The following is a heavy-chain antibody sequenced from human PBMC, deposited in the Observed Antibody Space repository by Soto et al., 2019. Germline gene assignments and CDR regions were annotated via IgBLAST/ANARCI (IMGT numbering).Heavy chain of an antibody. J-gene: IGHJ5*02. CDR3: ATSMVRGVITSLSFDP. Sequence: QVQLQQWGAGLLKPSETLSLTCAVYGGSFSGYYWSWIRQPPGKGLEWIGEINHSGSTNYNPSLKSRVTISVDTSKNQFSLKLSSVTAADTAVYYCATSMVRGVITSLSFDPWGPGTLVTVSS. D-gene: IGHD3-10*01. CDR2: INHSGST. V-gene: IGHV4-34*01. CDR1: GGSFSGYY.